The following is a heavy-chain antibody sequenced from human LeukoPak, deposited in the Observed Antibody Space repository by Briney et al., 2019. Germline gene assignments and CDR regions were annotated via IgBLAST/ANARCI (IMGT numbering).Heavy chain of an antibody. D-gene: IGHD3-3*01. CDR1: EFTFSSYG. V-gene: IGHV3-30*02. CDR3: AKDWTIFGVVTSWFDP. J-gene: IGHJ5*02. CDR2: IRYDGSNK. Sequence: GGSLRLSCAASEFTFSSYGMHWVRQAPGKGLEWVAFIRYDGSNKYYPDSVKGRFTISRDNSKNTLYLQMNSLRAEDTAVYYCAKDWTIFGVVTSWFDPWGQGTLVTVSS.